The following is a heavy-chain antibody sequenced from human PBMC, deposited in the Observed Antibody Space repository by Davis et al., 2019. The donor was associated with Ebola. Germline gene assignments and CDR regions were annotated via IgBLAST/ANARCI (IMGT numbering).Heavy chain of an antibody. CDR3: ARSATVSTGRFDY. CDR2: ISSSSSYI. Sequence: GESLKISCAASGFTFSSYWMSWVRQAPVKGLEWVSSISSSSSYIYYADSVKGRFTISRDNAKNSLYLQMNSLRAEDTAVYYCARSATVSTGRFDYWGQGTLVTVSS. D-gene: IGHD2-8*02. V-gene: IGHV3-21*01. CDR1: GFTFSSYW. J-gene: IGHJ4*02.